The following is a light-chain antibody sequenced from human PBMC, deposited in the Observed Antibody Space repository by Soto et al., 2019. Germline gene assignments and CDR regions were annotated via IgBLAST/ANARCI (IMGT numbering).Light chain of an antibody. CDR1: DIGGKS. CDR2: DDR. V-gene: IGLV3-21*02. Sequence: LTQPPSVSVSPGQTARITCGGNDIGGKSVHWYQQRPGQAPVLVVYDDRDRPSGIPERFSGSNSGNTATLTISRVEAGDEADYYCQVWDSSSDHYVFGSGTKVTV. J-gene: IGLJ1*01. CDR3: QVWDSSSDHYV.